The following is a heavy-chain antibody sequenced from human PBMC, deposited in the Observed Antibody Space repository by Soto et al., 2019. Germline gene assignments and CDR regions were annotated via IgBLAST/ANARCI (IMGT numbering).Heavy chain of an antibody. V-gene: IGHV1-69*12. CDR3: AREGLLKQEWLVPFDY. CDR1: GGTFSSYA. Sequence: QVQLVQSGAEVKKPGSSVKVSCKASGGTFSSYAISWVRQSPGQVLEWMGGIIPIFGTANYAQKFQGRVTITADESTSTAYMELSSLRSEDTAVYYCAREGLLKQEWLVPFDYWGQGTLVTVSS. CDR2: IIPIFGTA. D-gene: IGHD6-19*01. J-gene: IGHJ4*02.